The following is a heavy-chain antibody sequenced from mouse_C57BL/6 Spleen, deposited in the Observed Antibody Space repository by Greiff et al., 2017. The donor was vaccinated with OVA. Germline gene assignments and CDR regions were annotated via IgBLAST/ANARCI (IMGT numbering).Heavy chain of an antibody. CDR1: GFTFSDYY. CDR3: ARRGYGNYYFDY. V-gene: IGHV5-12*01. CDR2: ISNGGGSN. J-gene: IGHJ2*01. D-gene: IGHD2-1*01. Sequence: EVKLVESGGGLVQPGGSLKLSCAASGFTFSDYYMYWVRQTPEKRLEWVAYISNGGGSNYYPDTVKGRFTISRDNAKNTLYLQMSRLKSEDTAMYYCARRGYGNYYFDYWGQGTTLTVSS.